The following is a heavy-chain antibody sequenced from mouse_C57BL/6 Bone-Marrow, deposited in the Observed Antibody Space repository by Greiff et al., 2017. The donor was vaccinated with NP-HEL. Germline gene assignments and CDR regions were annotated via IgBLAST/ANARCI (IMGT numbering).Heavy chain of an antibody. D-gene: IGHD2-2*01. CDR3: ETMVTTKVYFDY. CDR2: IYPRSGNT. J-gene: IGHJ2*01. Sequence: QVQLKQSGAELARPGASVKLSCKASGYTFTSYGISWVKQRTGQGLEWIGEIYPRSGNTYYNEKFKGKATLTADKSSSTAYMELRSLTSEDSAVYFCETMVTTKVYFDYWGQGTTLTVSS. CDR1: GYTFTSYG. V-gene: IGHV1-81*01.